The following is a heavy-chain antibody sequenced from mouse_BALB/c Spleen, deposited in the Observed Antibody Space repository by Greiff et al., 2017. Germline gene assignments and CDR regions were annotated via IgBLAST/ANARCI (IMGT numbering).Heavy chain of an antibody. Sequence: DVMLVESGGGLVKPGGSLKLSCAASGFTFSSYAMSWVRQTPEKRLEWVASISSGGSTYYPDSVKGRFTISRDNARNILYLQMSSLRSEDTAMYYCARGHENYFDYWGRGTTLTVSS. CDR1: GFTFSSYA. CDR2: ISSGGST. V-gene: IGHV5-6-5*01. CDR3: ARGHENYFDY. J-gene: IGHJ2*01.